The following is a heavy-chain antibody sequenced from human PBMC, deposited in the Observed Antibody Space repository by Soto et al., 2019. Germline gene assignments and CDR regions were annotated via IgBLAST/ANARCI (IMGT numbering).Heavy chain of an antibody. V-gene: IGHV3-30*18. CDR3: AEGTAVARQHFAN. CDR2: ISADGIDK. Sequence: QMQLVESGGGVVQPERSLGLSCAASGFTFRSYGMHWVRQAPGKGLEWVAAISADGIDKYYADSVKGRFTISRDNSKNALYLQMNSLRPEDTAVYYCAEGTAVARQHFANWGQGTLVTVSS. J-gene: IGHJ4*02. D-gene: IGHD6-19*01. CDR1: GFTFRSYG.